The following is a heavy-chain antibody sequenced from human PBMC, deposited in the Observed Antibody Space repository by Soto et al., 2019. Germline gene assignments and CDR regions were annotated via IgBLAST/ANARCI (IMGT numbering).Heavy chain of an antibody. J-gene: IGHJ4*02. CDR3: AKDLYYYDTSGPFDF. CDR1: GFTFSTYG. Sequence: QVQLVESGGGVVQPGRSLRLSCAASGFTFSTYGMHWVRQAPGKGLEWVAVISHDRSNKNYAESMKDRFTISRDNSKNTLYLQMNSLRPEDTAVYYCAKDLYYYDTSGPFDFWGQGTLVIVSS. V-gene: IGHV3-30*18. D-gene: IGHD3-22*01. CDR2: ISHDRSNK.